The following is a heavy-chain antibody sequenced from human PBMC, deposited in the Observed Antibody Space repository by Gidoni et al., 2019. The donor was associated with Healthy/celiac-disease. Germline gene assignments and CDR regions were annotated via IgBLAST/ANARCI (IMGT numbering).Heavy chain of an antibody. CDR1: GYTLTSYY. CDR2: INPSGGST. J-gene: IGHJ4*02. CDR3: ARDHYYDSSGYYYDY. Sequence: QVQLVQSGAEVKKPGAAVKVYCKASGYTLTSYYRHWVRQAPGQGLEWRGIINPSGGSTSYAQKFQGRVTMTRDTSTSTVYMELSSLRSEDTAVYYCARDHYYDSSGYYYDYWGQGTLVTVSS. V-gene: IGHV1-46*01. D-gene: IGHD3-22*01.